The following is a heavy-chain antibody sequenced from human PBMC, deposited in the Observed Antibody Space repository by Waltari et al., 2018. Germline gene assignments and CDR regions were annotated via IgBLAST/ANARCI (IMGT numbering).Heavy chain of an antibody. Sequence: EVQLVESGGGLVKPGGSLRVSCAASGFAFSNYNMNGVRQAPGKGVDWVSSIRGSGTYIYYSDSVKGRFTISRDNAKNSLFLQMNSLRAEDTAVYYCARENLGVIIFHYYFMDVWGKGTTVTISS. CDR2: IRGSGTYI. CDR1: GFAFSNYN. V-gene: IGHV3-21*06. J-gene: IGHJ6*03. CDR3: ARENLGVIIFHYYFMDV. D-gene: IGHD3-3*01.